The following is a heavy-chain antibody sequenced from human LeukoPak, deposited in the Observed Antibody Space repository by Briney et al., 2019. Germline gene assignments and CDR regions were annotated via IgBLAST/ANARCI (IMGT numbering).Heavy chain of an antibody. CDR2: IYPRDGST. CDR1: GYSFTSNY. Sequence: ASVKVSCKVSGYSFTSNYIHWVRQAPGQGLEWMGMIYPRDGSTSYAQRFQDRVTVTRDTSTSTVHMELSGLRSEDTAVYYCARDREGFDYWGRGTLVTVSS. V-gene: IGHV1-46*01. CDR3: ARDREGFDY. J-gene: IGHJ4*02.